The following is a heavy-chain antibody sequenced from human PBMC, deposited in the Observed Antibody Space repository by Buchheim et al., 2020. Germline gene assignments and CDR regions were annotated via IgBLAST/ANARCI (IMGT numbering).Heavy chain of an antibody. D-gene: IGHD6-19*01. CDR1: GFTFSSYW. J-gene: IGHJ6*02. CDR2: IKQDGSEK. CDR3: ARFIAVAGTGANYYYGMDV. Sequence: EVQLVESGGGLVQPGGSLRLSCAASGFTFSSYWMSWVRQAPGKELEWVANIKQDGSEKYYVDSVKGRFTISRDNAKNSLYLQMNSLRAEDTAVYYCARFIAVAGTGANYYYGMDVWGQGTT. V-gene: IGHV3-7*01.